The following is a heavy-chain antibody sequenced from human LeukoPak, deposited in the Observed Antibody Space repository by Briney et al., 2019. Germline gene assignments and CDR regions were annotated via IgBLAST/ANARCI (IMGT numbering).Heavy chain of an antibody. J-gene: IGHJ4*02. Sequence: PSETLSLTCTVSGGSISSYYWSWIRQPPGKGLEWIGYIYYSGSTNYNPSLKSRVTISVDTSKNQFSLKLSSVTAADTAVYYCARRASGRASSGWYRMGYYFDYWGQGTLVTVSS. CDR1: GGSISSYY. V-gene: IGHV4-59*08. CDR3: ARRASGRASSGWYRMGYYFDY. CDR2: IYYSGST. D-gene: IGHD6-19*01.